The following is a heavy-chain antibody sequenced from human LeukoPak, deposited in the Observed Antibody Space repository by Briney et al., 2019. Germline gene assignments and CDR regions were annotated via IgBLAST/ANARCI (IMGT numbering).Heavy chain of an antibody. D-gene: IGHD1/OR15-1a*01. CDR1: GVTFSNFG. CDR3: AKGGEQVTWNFQN. J-gene: IGHJ1*01. V-gene: IGHV3-30*18. Sequence: QAGGSLRLSCAASGVTFSNFGMHWVRQAPGKGLEWVAVISFGGSNKNYAASVKGRFTISRDNSKNTLYLQMNSLRAEDTAVYYCAKGGEQVTWNFQNWGQGTLVTVSS. CDR2: ISFGGSNK.